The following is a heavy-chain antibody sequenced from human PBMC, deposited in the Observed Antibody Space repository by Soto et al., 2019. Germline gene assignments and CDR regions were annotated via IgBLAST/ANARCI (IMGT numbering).Heavy chain of an antibody. V-gene: IGHV3-21*01. CDR1: GFTFSSYS. Sequence: GGSLRLSCAASGFTFSSYSMNWVRQAPGKGLEWVSSISSSSSYIYYADSVKGRFTISRDNAKNSLYLQMNSLRAEDTAVYYCARDRGGAVAGTFDYWGQGTLVTVSS. J-gene: IGHJ4*02. D-gene: IGHD6-19*01. CDR3: ARDRGGAVAGTFDY. CDR2: ISSSSSYI.